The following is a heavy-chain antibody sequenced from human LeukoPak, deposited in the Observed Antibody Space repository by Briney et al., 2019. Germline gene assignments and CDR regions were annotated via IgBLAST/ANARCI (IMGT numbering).Heavy chain of an antibody. CDR1: GFTFSSFE. CDR3: ARQGGVIAAAGIAPSDYFDY. J-gene: IGHJ4*02. V-gene: IGHV3-48*03. CDR2: ISSSGSTI. D-gene: IGHD6-13*01. Sequence: GGSLRLSCAASGFTFSSFEMNWVRQAPGQGLEGVSYISSSGSTIYYADSVKGRFTISRDNAKNSLYLQMNSLRGADTAVFYCARQGGVIAAAGIAPSDYFDYWGRGTLVTVSS.